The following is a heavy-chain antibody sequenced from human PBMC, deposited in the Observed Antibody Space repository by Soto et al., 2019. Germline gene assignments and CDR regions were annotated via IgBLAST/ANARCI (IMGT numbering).Heavy chain of an antibody. CDR1: GFTVSSNY. CDR2: IYSGGST. Sequence: VGSLRLSCAASGFTVSSNYMSWVRQAPGKGLEWVSVIYSGGSTYYADSVKGRFTISRDNSKNTLYLQMNSLRAEDTAVYYCARVGSGSRFGMDVWGQGTTVTVSS. V-gene: IGHV3-53*01. CDR3: ARVGSGSRFGMDV. D-gene: IGHD6-19*01. J-gene: IGHJ6*02.